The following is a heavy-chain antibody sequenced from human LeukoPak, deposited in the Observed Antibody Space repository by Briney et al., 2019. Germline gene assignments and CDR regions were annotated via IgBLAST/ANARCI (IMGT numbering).Heavy chain of an antibody. Sequence: GGSLRLSCAPSGCTFSDYGMTWVRQAPGRELEWISSSSSTGGTTYYADSVKGRFTISRDNSKNTLFLQVNSLRAEDTAIYYCAKNGDRGAYCSGGSCYPYYYYMDVWGKGTTVTISS. CDR2: SSSTGGTT. V-gene: IGHV3-23*01. D-gene: IGHD2-15*01. CDR3: AKNGDRGAYCSGGSCYPYYYYMDV. J-gene: IGHJ6*03. CDR1: GCTFSDYG.